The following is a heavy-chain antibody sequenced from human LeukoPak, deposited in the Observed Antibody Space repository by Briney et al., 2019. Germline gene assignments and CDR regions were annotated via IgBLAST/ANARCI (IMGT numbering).Heavy chain of an antibody. CDR1: GFTFSSYA. CDR2: FSGSGGST. J-gene: IGHJ6*03. D-gene: IGHD2-21*01. CDR3: ARDSIDRHYYYYYYMDV. Sequence: GGSLRLSCAASGFTFSSYAMSWVRQAPGKGLEWVSTFSGSGGSTHYADSVKGRFTISRDNSKNTLYLQMNSLRAEDTAVYYCARDSIDRHYYYYYYMDVWGKGTTVTISS. V-gene: IGHV3-23*01.